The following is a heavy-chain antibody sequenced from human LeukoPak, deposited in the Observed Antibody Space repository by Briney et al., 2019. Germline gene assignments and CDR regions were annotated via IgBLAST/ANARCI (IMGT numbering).Heavy chain of an antibody. CDR1: GGSISSYY. V-gene: IGHV4-4*07. CDR2: IYTSGST. D-gene: IGHD3-10*01. CDR3: ARGGFMVRGVIITPQHFDD. J-gene: IGHJ4*02. Sequence: SETLSLTCTVSGGSISSYYWSWIRQPAGKGLEWIGRIYTSGSTNYNPSLKSRVTISVDTSKNQFSLKLSSVTAADTAVYYCARGGFMVRGVIITPQHFDDWGQGTLVTVSS.